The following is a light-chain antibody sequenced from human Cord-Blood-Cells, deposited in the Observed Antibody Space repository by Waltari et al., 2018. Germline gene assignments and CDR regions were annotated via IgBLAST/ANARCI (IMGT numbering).Light chain of an antibody. CDR2: KDS. J-gene: IGLJ3*02. CDR1: PLPKQY. V-gene: IGLV3-25*02. Sequence: SYELTQPPPVSVSPGQTARITCSGAPLPKQYAYGYQQKPGQAPVLVIYKDSERPSGIPERFSGSSSGTTVTLTISGVQAEDEADYYCQSADSSGTCWVFGGGTKLTVL. CDR3: QSADSSGTCWV.